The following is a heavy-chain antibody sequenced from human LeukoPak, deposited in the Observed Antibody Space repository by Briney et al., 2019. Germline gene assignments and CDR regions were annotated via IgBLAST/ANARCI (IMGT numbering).Heavy chain of an antibody. D-gene: IGHD1-26*01. J-gene: IGHJ5*02. CDR2: IYSDGGT. CDR3: ARDQRSESYYPWGWFDP. Sequence: QSGGSLRLSCAASGFAVSTNYLSWVRQAPGKGLEWVSVIYSDGGTYYTDSVKGRFTISRDNSKNTLYLQMNSLRPEDTAVYYCARDQRSESYYPWGWFDPWGQGTLVTVSS. V-gene: IGHV3-66*02. CDR1: GFAVSTNY.